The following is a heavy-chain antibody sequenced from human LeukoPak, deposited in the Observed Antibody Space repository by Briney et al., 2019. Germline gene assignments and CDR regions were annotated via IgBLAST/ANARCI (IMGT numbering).Heavy chain of an antibody. V-gene: IGHV1-18*01. J-gene: IGHJ4*02. CDR1: GYTFTSYG. CDR3: ARVRYRLAETYIDY. Sequence: GASVKVSCKASGYTFTSYGISWVRQAPGQGLEWMGWISAHNGNTNYAQKLQGRVTMTTDTSTSTAYMELSRLRSDDTAVYYCARVRYRLAETYIDYWGQGTLVTVSS. D-gene: IGHD3-16*01. CDR2: ISAHNGNT.